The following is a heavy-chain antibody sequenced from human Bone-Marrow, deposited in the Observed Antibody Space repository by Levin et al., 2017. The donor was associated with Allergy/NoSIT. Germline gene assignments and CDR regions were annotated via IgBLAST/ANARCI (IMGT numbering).Heavy chain of an antibody. CDR2: ISGSGGST. CDR3: AKDLPPGLRYFDWLSLGWFDP. J-gene: IGHJ5*02. D-gene: IGHD3-9*01. V-gene: IGHV3-23*01. Sequence: LSLTCAASGFTFSSYAMSWVRQAPRKGLEWVSAISGSGGSTYYADSVKGRFTISRDNSKNTLYLQMNSLRAEDTAVYYCAKDLPPGLRYFDWLSLGWFDPWGQGTLVTVSS. CDR1: GFTFSSYA.